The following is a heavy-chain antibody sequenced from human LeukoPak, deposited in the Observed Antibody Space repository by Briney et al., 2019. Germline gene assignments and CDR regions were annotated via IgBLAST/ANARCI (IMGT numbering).Heavy chain of an antibody. CDR3: ARDRTRTGYSSGWYHDY. CDR1: GYTFTGYY. D-gene: IGHD6-19*01. V-gene: IGHV1-2*02. Sequence: ASVKVSCKASGYTFTGYYMHWVRQVPGQGLEWMGWINPNSGGTNYAQKLQGRVTMTRDTSISTAYMELSRLRSDDTAVYYCARDRTRTGYSSGWYHDYWGQGTLVTVSS. J-gene: IGHJ4*02. CDR2: INPNSGGT.